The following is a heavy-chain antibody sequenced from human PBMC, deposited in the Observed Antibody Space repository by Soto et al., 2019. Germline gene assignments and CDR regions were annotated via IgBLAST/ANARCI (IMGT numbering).Heavy chain of an antibody. J-gene: IGHJ6*02. CDR3: ETRGAPSRITTFGVVTGGWCDYGMYV. CDR2: MNPNSGNT. CDR1: GYTFTSYD. V-gene: IGHV1-8*01. Sequence: ASVKVSCKASGYTFTSYDINWVRQATGQGLEWMGWMNPNSGNTGYAQKFQGRVTMTRNTSISTAYMELSSLRSEDTAVYYCETRGAPSRITTFGVVTGGWCDYGMYVWGQGTTVTVSS. D-gene: IGHD3-3*01.